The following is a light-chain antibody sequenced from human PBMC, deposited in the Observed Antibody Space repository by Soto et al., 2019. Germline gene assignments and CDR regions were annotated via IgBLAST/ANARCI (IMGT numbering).Light chain of an antibody. V-gene: IGKV3-15*01. Sequence: EIVMTQSPATLSLSPGERATLSCRASQSVSINLAWYQQKPGQAPRLLIYGASTRATGIPARFSGRGSGTEFTLSINSLQSEDVAVYYCQEYDNWPPEGTFGQGTKVDIK. J-gene: IGKJ1*01. CDR3: QEYDNWPPEGT. CDR1: QSVSIN. CDR2: GAS.